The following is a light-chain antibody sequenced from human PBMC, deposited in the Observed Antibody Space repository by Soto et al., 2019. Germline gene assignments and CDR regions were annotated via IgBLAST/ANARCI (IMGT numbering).Light chain of an antibody. CDR1: QRVSSY. Sequence: DIVLTQSPASLSLSPGERATLSCRASQRVSSYLDWYQQKPGQAPRLLIYDASNRATGIPARFSGSGSGTDFTLTISSLEPEDFAIYYCQQRSNWPPRFTFGPGTKVDIK. CDR3: QQRSNWPPRFT. J-gene: IGKJ3*01. CDR2: DAS. V-gene: IGKV3-11*01.